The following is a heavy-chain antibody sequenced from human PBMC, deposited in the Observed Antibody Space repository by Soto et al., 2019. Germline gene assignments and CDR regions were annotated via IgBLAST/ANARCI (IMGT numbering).Heavy chain of an antibody. V-gene: IGHV5-10-1*01. D-gene: IGHD6-6*01. Sequence: GESLKISCNGSRYIFTNYWINWVRQIPGKGLEWMGKIDPSDTYTNYSPSFQGHVTISAEKSISTAYLQWSGLTASDTAIYYCATGRPGYYTLDVWGQGTTVTVSS. J-gene: IGHJ6*02. CDR3: ATGRPGYYTLDV. CDR2: IDPSDTYT. CDR1: RYIFTNYW.